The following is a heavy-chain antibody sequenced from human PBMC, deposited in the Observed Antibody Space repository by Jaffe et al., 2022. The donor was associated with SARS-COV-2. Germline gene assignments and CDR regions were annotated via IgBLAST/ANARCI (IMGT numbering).Heavy chain of an antibody. CDR3: TRDNWGSSD. CDR2: INTIGSST. J-gene: IGHJ4*02. D-gene: IGHD7-27*01. CDR1: GFTFSKYW. V-gene: IGHV3-74*03. Sequence: EVQLVESGGGLLQPGGSLRLSCAASGFTFSKYWMHWVRQTPGKGLEWVSHINTIGSSTTYADSVKGRFTISRDNAKNTLYLLMNSLRAEDTAVYYCTRDNWGSSDWGQGTLVTVSS.